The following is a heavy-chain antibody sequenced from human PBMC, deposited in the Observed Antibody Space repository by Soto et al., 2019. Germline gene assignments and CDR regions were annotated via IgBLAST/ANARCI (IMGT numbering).Heavy chain of an antibody. J-gene: IGHJ4*02. CDR3: ARGFSSGYTYGHDS. Sequence: SETLSFTCTVSGGSISSYYWSWIRQPAGKGLEWIGRIYTSGSTNYNPSLQSRVTMSVDTSKNQFSLTLSFVTAADTAVYYCARGFSSGYTYGHDSWGQGTLVTVSS. D-gene: IGHD6-25*01. CDR1: GGSISSYY. V-gene: IGHV4-4*07. CDR2: IYTSGST.